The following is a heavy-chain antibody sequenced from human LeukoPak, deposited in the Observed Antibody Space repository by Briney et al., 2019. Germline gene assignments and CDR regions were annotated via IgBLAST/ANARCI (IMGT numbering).Heavy chain of an antibody. V-gene: IGHV3-21*01. D-gene: IGHD4-17*01. J-gene: IGHJ4*02. CDR3: ARGDYGTWFEY. Sequence: NPGGSLRLSCEASGFTFSNYGMNWVRQAPGKGLEWVSFINTSGNYIYYGDSVKGRFTISRDNARNTLYLQMASLRAEDTAVYFCARGDYGTWFEYWGKGALVTVSS. CDR2: INTSGNYI. CDR1: GFTFSNYG.